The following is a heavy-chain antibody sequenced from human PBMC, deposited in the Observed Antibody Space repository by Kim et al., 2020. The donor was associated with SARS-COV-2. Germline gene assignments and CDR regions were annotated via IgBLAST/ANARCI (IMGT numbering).Heavy chain of an antibody. CDR2: IIPIFGTA. V-gene: IGHV1-69*13. J-gene: IGHJ3*02. CDR1: GGTFSSYA. D-gene: IGHD3-16*02. Sequence: SVKVSCKASGGTFSSYAISWVRQAPGQGLEWMGGIIPIFGTANYAQKFQGRVTITADESTSTAYMELSSLRSEDTAVYYCARARSYPNDYVWGSYRREGGADAFDIWGQGTMVTVSS. CDR3: ARARSYPNDYVWGSYRREGGADAFDI.